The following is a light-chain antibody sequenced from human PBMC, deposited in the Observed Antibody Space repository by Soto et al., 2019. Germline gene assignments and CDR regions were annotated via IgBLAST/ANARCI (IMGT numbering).Light chain of an antibody. Sequence: EIVLTQSPGTLSLSPGERATLSCRASQSINSRYLAWYQQKPGQAPRLLIYGASSRATGIPDRFSGSGSVTDFTLTIIILEPEDFAVYYCQQFGSSPGFNCGHGTILAIK. CDR2: GAS. J-gene: IGKJ3*01. CDR3: QQFGSSPGFN. CDR1: QSINSRY. V-gene: IGKV3-20*01.